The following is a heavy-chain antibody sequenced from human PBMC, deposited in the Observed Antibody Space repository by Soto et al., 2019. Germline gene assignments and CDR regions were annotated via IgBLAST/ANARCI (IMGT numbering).Heavy chain of an antibody. CDR1: GFTFSSYS. CDR2: ISSSSSYI. Sequence: PGGSLRLSCATSGFTFSSYSMNWVRQAPGKGLEWVSSISSSSSYIYYADSVKGRFTISRDNAKNSLYLQMNSLRAEDTAVYYCARGYDFWSGYLLNWFDPWGQGTLVTVSS. J-gene: IGHJ5*02. CDR3: ARGYDFWSGYLLNWFDP. V-gene: IGHV3-21*01. D-gene: IGHD3-3*01.